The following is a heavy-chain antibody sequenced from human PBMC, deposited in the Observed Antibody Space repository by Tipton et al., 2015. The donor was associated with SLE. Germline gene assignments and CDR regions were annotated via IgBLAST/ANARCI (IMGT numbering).Heavy chain of an antibody. V-gene: IGHV4-38-2*02. CDR2: IYQSGST. CDR1: GYSISSGYY. J-gene: IGHJ3*02. Sequence: TLSLTCTVSGYSISSGYYWGWIRQPPGKGLEWIGSIYQSGSTFYSSSLKSRVTISVDTSRNQFSLNLSSATAADTALYYCARVYSGSYYKAFEILGQGTMVTVSS. CDR3: ARVYSGSYYKAFEI. D-gene: IGHD1-26*01.